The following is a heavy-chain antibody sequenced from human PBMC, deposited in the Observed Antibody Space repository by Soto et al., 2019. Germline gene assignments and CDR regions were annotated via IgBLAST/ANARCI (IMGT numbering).Heavy chain of an antibody. CDR3: ARDQAIFGVVMEVGYYYYGMDV. V-gene: IGHV3-30-3*01. D-gene: IGHD3-3*01. CDR1: GFTFSSYA. Sequence: LRLSCAASGFTFSSYAMHWVRQAPGKGLEWVAVISYDGSNKYYADSVKGRFTISRDNSKNTLYLQMNSLRAVDTAVYYCARDQAIFGVVMEVGYYYYGMDVWGQGTTVTVSS. J-gene: IGHJ6*02. CDR2: ISYDGSNK.